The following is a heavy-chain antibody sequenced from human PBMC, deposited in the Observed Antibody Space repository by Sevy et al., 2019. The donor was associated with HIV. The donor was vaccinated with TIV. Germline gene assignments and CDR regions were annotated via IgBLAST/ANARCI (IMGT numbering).Heavy chain of an antibody. CDR1: GFTFSDYG. CDR2: ISYDGGKK. V-gene: IGHV3-30*03. Sequence: GGSLRLSCAASGFTFSDYGMHWVRQAPGKGLEWVAVISYDGGKKNYVDSVKGRFSVSRDNSKNTLFLQMNRLRVEDTAVYYCARADAYFYDTGGQDNWFDPWGQGTLVTVSS. J-gene: IGHJ5*02. D-gene: IGHD2-21*01. CDR3: ARADAYFYDTGGQDNWFDP.